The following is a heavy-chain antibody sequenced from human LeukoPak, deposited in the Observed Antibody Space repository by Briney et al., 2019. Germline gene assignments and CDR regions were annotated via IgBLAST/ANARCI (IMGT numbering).Heavy chain of an antibody. CDR2: IIPIFGTA. CDR3: AREARSTSRWFDP. D-gene: IGHD2-2*01. Sequence: SVTVSCKASGGTFSSYAISWVRQAPGQGLEWMGGIIPIFGTANYAQKFQGRVTITTDESTSTAYMGLSSLRSEDTAVYYCAREARSTSRWFDPWGQGTLVTVSS. J-gene: IGHJ5*02. V-gene: IGHV1-69*05. CDR1: GGTFSSYA.